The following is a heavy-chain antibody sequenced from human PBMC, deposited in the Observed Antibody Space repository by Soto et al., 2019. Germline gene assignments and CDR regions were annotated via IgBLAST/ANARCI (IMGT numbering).Heavy chain of an antibody. Sequence: SETLSLTCTVSGGSISSYYWSWIRQPPGKGLEWIGYIYYSGSTNYNPSLKSRVTISVDTSKNQFSLKLSSVTAADTAVYYCARDRWELLHYYGMDVWGQGTTVTVSS. D-gene: IGHD1-26*01. CDR2: IYYSGST. J-gene: IGHJ6*02. CDR1: GGSISSYY. V-gene: IGHV4-59*01. CDR3: ARDRWELLHYYGMDV.